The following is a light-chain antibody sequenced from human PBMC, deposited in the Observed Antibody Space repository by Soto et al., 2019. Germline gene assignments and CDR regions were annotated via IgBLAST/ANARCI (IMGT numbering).Light chain of an antibody. CDR2: GAS. CDR3: QQYGSSPTYN. V-gene: IGKV3-20*01. Sequence: EIVLTQSPGTLSLSPGERATLSCRASQSVSSSYLAWYQQKPGQAPRLLIYGASSRATGIPDRFSGSGSGTDFTLTFSRLEPEDFAVYYCQQYGSSPTYNFGQGTKLEIK. J-gene: IGKJ2*01. CDR1: QSVSSSY.